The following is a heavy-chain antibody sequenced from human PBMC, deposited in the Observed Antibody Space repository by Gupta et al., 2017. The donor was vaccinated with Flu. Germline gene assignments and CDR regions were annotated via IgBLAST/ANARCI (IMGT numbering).Heavy chain of an antibody. Sequence: QVQLVVSGGGVVQPGRSLRLSCAASGFTFSDYGMHWVREAPGKGRGWVAVISDDGSVKKYANSVQGRLTISRDNSKNTVYLQINSLGAEDTAVYYCAKKFNGGTGITIGVDYWGQGTLVTVSS. V-gene: IGHV3-30*18. D-gene: IGHD1/OR15-1a*01. CDR2: ISDDGSVK. CDR1: GFTFSDYG. J-gene: IGHJ4*02. CDR3: AKKFNGGTGITIGVDY.